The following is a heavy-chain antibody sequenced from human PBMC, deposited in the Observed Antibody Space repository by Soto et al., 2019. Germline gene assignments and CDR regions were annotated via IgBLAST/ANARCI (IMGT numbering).Heavy chain of an antibody. CDR1: GFIFKNYA. V-gene: IGHV3-30*04. CDR2: ITRDGYNK. Sequence: QVQLVESGGGVVQPGRSLRLSCAGSGFIFKNYALNWVRQAPGKGLEWVASITRDGYNKYYADSAKGRFTISRDNSRDTLSLQMTALTIEDSSVYYCTKSSGGSSSVGMDYWGQGTRVTVSS. D-gene: IGHD6-6*01. CDR3: TKSSGGSSSVGMDY. J-gene: IGHJ4*02.